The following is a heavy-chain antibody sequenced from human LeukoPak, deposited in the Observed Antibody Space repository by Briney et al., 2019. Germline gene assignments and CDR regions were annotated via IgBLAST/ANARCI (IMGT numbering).Heavy chain of an antibody. V-gene: IGHV4-38-2*02. J-gene: IGHJ4*02. CDR1: GYSISSGYY. D-gene: IGHD3-10*01. CDR2: IYHSGST. CDR3: ARDRVTMFRGVINTFDY. Sequence: PSETLSLTCTVSGYSISSGYYWGWIRQPPGKGLEWIGSIYHSGSTYYKPSLKSRVTISVDTSKNQFSLKLSSVTAADTAVYYCARDRVTMFRGVINTFDYWGQGTLVTVSS.